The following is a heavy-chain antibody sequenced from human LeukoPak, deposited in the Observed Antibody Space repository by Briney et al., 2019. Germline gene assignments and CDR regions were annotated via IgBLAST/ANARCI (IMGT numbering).Heavy chain of an antibody. D-gene: IGHD1-26*01. CDR3: ARDSGGSYYRSTPY. J-gene: IGHJ4*02. V-gene: IGHV1-69*04. CDR1: GGTFSSYT. Sequence: SVKVSCKASGGTFSSYTISWVRQAPGQGLEWMGRIIPTLGIANYAQKFQGRVTITADKSTSTAYLELSSLRSEDTAVYYCARDSGGSYYRSTPYWGQGTLVTVSS. CDR2: IIPTLGIA.